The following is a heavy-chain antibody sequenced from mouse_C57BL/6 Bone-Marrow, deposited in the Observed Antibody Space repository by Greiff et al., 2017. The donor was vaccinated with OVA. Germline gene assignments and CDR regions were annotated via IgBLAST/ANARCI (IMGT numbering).Heavy chain of an antibody. V-gene: IGHV1-64*01. J-gene: IGHJ2*01. Sequence: QVQLQQPGAELVKPGASVKLSCKASGYTFTSYWMHWVKQRPGQGLEWIGMIHPNSGSTNYNEKFKSKATLTVDKSSSKAYMQLSSLTSEDSAVYYCARGFITTVVAFDYWGQGTTLTVSS. CDR1: GYTFTSYW. D-gene: IGHD1-1*01. CDR2: IHPNSGST. CDR3: ARGFITTVVAFDY.